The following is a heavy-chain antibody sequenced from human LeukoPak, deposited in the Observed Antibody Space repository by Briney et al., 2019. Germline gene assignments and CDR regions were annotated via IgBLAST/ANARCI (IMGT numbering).Heavy chain of an antibody. V-gene: IGHV4-34*01. J-gene: IGHJ4*02. CDR2: INHSGST. CDR3: AREMATSIHRYFDY. CDR1: GGSFSGYY. Sequence: SETLSLTCAVYGGSFSGYYWSWIRQPPGKGLEWIGKINHSGSTNYNPSLKSRVTISVDTSKNQFSLKLSSVTAADTAVYYCAREMATSIHRYFDYWGQGTLVTVSS. D-gene: IGHD5-12*01.